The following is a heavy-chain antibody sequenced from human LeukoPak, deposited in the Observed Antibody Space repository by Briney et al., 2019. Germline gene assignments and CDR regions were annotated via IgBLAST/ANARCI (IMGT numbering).Heavy chain of an antibody. D-gene: IGHD6-13*01. J-gene: IGHJ4*02. CDR2: IYYSGDT. CDR3: ARGGTVTAAGTHDY. Sequence: PSQTLSLTCTVSGGSISSGGYYWSWIRQHPGKGLEWIGYIYYSGDTSYNPSLRSRVTMSVDTSKNQLSLKLTSVTAADTAVYYCARGGTVTAAGTHDYWGQGILVTVSS. CDR1: GGSISSGGYY. V-gene: IGHV4-31*03.